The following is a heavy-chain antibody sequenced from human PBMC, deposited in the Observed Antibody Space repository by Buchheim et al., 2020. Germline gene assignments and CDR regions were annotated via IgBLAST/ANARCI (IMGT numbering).Heavy chain of an antibody. CDR1: GYTFTNHY. CDR3: ARAYRLRKDFDH. V-gene: IGHV1-46*01. Sequence: QVQLVQSGAEVKKPGASVKISCQSSGYTFTNHYIHWVRQAPGQGLEWMGIINPGGGGTSNAQRFWGRFPLTSDPSTSTFYMELSNLRPDDTAVYYCARAYRLRKDFDHWGQGTL. J-gene: IGHJ4*02. CDR2: INPGGGGT. D-gene: IGHD1-14*01.